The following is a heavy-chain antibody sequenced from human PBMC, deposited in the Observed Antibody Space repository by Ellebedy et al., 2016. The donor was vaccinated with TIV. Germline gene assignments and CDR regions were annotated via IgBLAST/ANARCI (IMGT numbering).Heavy chain of an antibody. V-gene: IGHV3-9*01. J-gene: IGHJ4*02. Sequence: GGSLRLSCAASGFTFDDFAMHWVRQVPGKGLEWVAVISRNGANIGYADSVKGRFTISRDNAKSSLYLQLNSLKVEDTALYYCARGDYRGSGGLSDYWGQGSQVTVSS. CDR1: GFTFDDFA. D-gene: IGHD3-10*01. CDR2: ISRNGANI. CDR3: ARGDYRGSGGLSDY.